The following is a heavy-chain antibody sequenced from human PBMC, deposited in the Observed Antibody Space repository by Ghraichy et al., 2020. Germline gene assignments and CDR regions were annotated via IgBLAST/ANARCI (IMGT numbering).Heavy chain of an antibody. CDR1: GFTFSSYW. D-gene: IGHD3-16*01. CDR2: ISSDGSIT. Sequence: GGSLRLSCAASGFTFSSYWMHWVRQAPGKGLVWVSHISSDGSITNYADSVKGRFTISRDNAKNTLFLQMNSLRAEDTAVYYCGSVLGKWGQGIPVTVSS. CDR3: GSVLGK. V-gene: IGHV3-74*01. J-gene: IGHJ4*02.